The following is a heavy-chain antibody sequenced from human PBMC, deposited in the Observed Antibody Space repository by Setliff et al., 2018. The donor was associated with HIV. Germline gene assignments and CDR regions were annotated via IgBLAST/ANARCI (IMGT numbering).Heavy chain of an antibody. CDR2: IYYSGST. CDR3: ARTTRHDGAAYDAFDL. CDR1: GGSISSHY. V-gene: IGHV4-59*11. Sequence: SETLSLTCTVSGGSISSHYWSWIRQPPGRGLEWIGGIYYSGSTNYNPSLKSRVTLSLDTSKNQFSLKLDSLTAADSAVYYCARTTRHDGAAYDAFDLWGQGTLVTVSS. D-gene: IGHD1-1*01. J-gene: IGHJ4*02.